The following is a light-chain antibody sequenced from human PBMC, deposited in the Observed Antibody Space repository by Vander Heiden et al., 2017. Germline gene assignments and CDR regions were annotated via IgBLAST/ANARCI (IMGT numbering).Light chain of an antibody. Sequence: GQPITISCTGTSSGVGGYNLVSWYQHQPGKAPKLVIYHVTERPSGVSYRFSGSKSGNAASLTISGLQAEDEADYYCCSYAGSASLYIFGGGTKLTVL. CDR1: SSGVGGYNL. CDR2: HVT. J-gene: IGLJ2*01. CDR3: CSYAGSASLYI. V-gene: IGLV2-23*02.